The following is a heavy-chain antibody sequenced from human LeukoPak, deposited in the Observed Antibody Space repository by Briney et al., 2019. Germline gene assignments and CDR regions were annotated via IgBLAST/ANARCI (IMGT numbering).Heavy chain of an antibody. J-gene: IGHJ4*02. V-gene: IGHV3-33*01. CDR2: IWYDGSNK. CDR1: GFTFSSYG. D-gene: IGHD6-6*01. Sequence: GRSLRLSCAASGFTFSSYGMHWVRQAPGKGLEWVAVIWYDGSNKYYADSVKGRFTISRDNAKNTLYLQMNSLRAEDTAVYYCGRGQPSYSSSIDYWGQGTLVTVSS. CDR3: GRGQPSYSSSIDY.